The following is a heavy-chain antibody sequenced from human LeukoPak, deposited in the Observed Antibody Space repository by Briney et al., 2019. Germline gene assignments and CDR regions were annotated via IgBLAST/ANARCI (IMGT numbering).Heavy chain of an antibody. V-gene: IGHV3-48*01. Sequence: GGSLRLSCAASGFTFSSYSMNWVRQAPGKGLEWVSYISSSSSTIYYADSVKGRFTISRDNAKNSLYLQMNSLRAEDTAVYYCARDKPYDFWSGYLPNYYYYYYMDVWGKGTTVTVSS. CDR2: ISSSSSTI. CDR3: ARDKPYDFWSGYLPNYYYYYYMDV. J-gene: IGHJ6*03. CDR1: GFTFSSYS. D-gene: IGHD3-3*01.